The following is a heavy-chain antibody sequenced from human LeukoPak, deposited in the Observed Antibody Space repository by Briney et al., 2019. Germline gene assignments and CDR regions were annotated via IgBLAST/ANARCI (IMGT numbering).Heavy chain of an antibody. D-gene: IGHD1-26*01. J-gene: IGHJ6*03. CDR3: ARDPYSGRYGDYYYYYMDV. CDR2: ITSSSTYM. Sequence: GGSLRLSCAASGFTFSTYNMNWVRQVPGKGLEWVSSITSSSTYMFYADSVKGRFTISRDNAQHSLYLQINSLRAEDTAVYYCARDPYSGRYGDYYYYYMDVWGKGTTVTISS. CDR1: GFTFSTYN. V-gene: IGHV3-21*01.